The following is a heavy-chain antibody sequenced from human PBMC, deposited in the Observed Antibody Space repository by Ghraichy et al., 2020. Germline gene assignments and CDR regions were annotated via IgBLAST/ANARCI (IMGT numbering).Heavy chain of an antibody. D-gene: IGHD4-17*01. J-gene: IGHJ4*02. Sequence: SETLSLTCTVSDDFINDNSYYWAWIRQRPGKGLEWIGRIYYTGTFSYNPSLRSRVTVSMDMPKREFSLKLTSVTAADTAVYYCAGHYGHNIGHWGQGTLVTVSS. V-gene: IGHV4-39*01. CDR2: IYYTGTF. CDR3: AGHYGHNIGH. CDR1: DDFINDNSYY.